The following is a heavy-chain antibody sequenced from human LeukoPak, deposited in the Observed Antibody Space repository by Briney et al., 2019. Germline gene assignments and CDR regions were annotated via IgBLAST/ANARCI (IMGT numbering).Heavy chain of an antibody. CDR1: GFTFSSYW. CDR3: ARVQTTAFNYGMDV. CDR2: IDFDGSST. Sequence: GGSLRLSCAASGFTFSSYWMHWARQGPGEGLVLVSRIDFDGSSTTYADSVKGRFTISRDNVKNTLYLQMNSLRAEDTAVYYCARVQTTAFNYGMDVWGQGTTVTVSS. D-gene: IGHD1-1*01. J-gene: IGHJ6*02. V-gene: IGHV3-74*01.